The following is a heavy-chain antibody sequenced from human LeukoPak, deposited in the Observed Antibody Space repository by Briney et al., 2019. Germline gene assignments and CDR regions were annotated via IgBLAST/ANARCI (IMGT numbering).Heavy chain of an antibody. CDR1: GFTFNHYG. D-gene: IGHD4-11*01. J-gene: IGHJ4*02. Sequence: GGSLRLSCAATGFTFNHYGMHWVRQAPGKGLEWVAVIWSDGTNTYYTGSVKGRFPISRVDSEKTVYLQMKSLRPEDTGVYYCARDAQRGFDYSNSLQYWGQGTPVTVST. CDR2: IWSDGTNT. V-gene: IGHV3-33*01. CDR3: ARDAQRGFDYSNSLQY.